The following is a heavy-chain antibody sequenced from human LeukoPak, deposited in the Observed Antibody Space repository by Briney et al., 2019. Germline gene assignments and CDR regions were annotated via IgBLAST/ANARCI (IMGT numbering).Heavy chain of an antibody. D-gene: IGHD6-13*01. CDR1: GFTFSSYE. Sequence: GGSLRLSCAASGFTFSSYEMNWVRQAPGKGLEWVSYISNSGSTIYYADSVKGRFTISRDNAKNSLYLQMNSLRAEDTAVYYCAKWGLRQAAASHNWFDPWGQGTLVTVSS. CDR2: ISNSGSTI. CDR3: AKWGLRQAAASHNWFDP. V-gene: IGHV3-48*03. J-gene: IGHJ5*02.